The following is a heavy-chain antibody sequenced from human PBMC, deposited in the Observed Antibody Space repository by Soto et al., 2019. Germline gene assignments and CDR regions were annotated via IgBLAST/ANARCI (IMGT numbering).Heavy chain of an antibody. CDR1: GGSISGYY. D-gene: IGHD1-20*01. CDR2: IHYSGSA. Sequence: SETLSLTCTVSGGSISGYYWGWIRQPPGKELELIAYIHYSGSAYYNPSLRSRVTISIATSKNQFSLKVSSVNAADTAVYYCAIVGRITISDTWFDPWGQGTLVTVSS. V-gene: IGHV4-59*01. CDR3: AIVGRITISDTWFDP. J-gene: IGHJ5*02.